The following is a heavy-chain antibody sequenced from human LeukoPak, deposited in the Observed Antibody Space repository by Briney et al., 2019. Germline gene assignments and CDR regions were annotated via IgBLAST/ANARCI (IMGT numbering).Heavy chain of an antibody. D-gene: IGHD3-9*01. V-gene: IGHV3-21*01. J-gene: IGHJ4*02. CDR2: ISSSSSYI. CDR3: ARDNDLLRYFDWPLDY. CDR1: GFIFSDHY. Sequence: GGSLRLSCAASGFIFSDHYMDWVRQAPGKGLEWVSSISSSSSYIYYADSVKGRFTISRDNAKNSLYLQMNSLRAEDTAVYYCARDNDLLRYFDWPLDYWGQGTLVTVSS.